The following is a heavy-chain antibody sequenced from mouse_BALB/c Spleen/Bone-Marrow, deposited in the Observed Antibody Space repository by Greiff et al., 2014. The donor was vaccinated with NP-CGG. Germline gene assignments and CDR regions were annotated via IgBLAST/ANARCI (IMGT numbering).Heavy chain of an antibody. J-gene: IGHJ2*02. V-gene: IGHV2-6-1*01. CDR1: GFSLTSYG. Sequence: VQRVESGPGLVAPSQSLSITCTISGFSLTSYGVHWVRQPPGKGLEWLTVIWNDGSTTYNSALKSRLTISKDSSKSQVFLKMNSLQTDDTGMYYCAKHGGGYFDYWGQGTSLIVSS. CDR3: AKHGGGYFDY. CDR2: IWNDGST.